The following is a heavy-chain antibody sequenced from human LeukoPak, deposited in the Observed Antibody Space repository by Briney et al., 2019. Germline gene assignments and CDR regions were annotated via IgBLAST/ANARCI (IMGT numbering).Heavy chain of an antibody. CDR3: AKDPLDYDYVWGSYRPED. D-gene: IGHD3-16*02. CDR1: GFTFNNAW. V-gene: IGHV3-15*01. Sequence: MAGGSLRLSCAASGFTFNNAWMTWVRQAPGKGLEWVGLIKSKTDGGTTDYAAPVKGRFTISRDNSKNTLYLQMNSLRAEDTAVYYCAKDPLDYDYVWGSYRPEDWGQGTLVTVSS. J-gene: IGHJ4*02. CDR2: IKSKTDGGTT.